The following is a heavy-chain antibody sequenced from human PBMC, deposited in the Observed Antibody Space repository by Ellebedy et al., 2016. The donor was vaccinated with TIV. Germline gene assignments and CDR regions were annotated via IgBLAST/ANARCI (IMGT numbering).Heavy chain of an antibody. J-gene: IGHJ6*02. CDR3: ARVAYGDSTYGMDV. CDR1: GYTFTSYA. Sequence: ASVKVSXXASGYTFTSYAMHWVRQAPGQRLEWMGWINAGNGNTKYSQKFQGRVTITRDTSASTAYMELSSLRSEDTAVYYCARVAYGDSTYGMDVWGQGTTVTVSS. D-gene: IGHD4-17*01. V-gene: IGHV1-3*01. CDR2: INAGNGNT.